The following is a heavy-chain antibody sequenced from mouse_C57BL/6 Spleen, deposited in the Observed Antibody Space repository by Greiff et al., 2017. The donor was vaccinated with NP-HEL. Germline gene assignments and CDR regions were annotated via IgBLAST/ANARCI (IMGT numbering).Heavy chain of an antibody. CDR1: GYTFTSYW. V-gene: IGHV1-69*01. CDR3: ARRNMGSGYYAMDY. J-gene: IGHJ4*01. D-gene: IGHD1-1*02. CDR2: IDPSDSYT. Sequence: VQLQQPGAELVMPGASVKLSCKASGYTFTSYWMHWVKQRPGQGLEWIGEIDPSDSYTNYNQKFKGKSTLTVDKSSSTAYMQLSSLTSEDSAVYYCARRNMGSGYYAMDYWGQGTSVTVSS.